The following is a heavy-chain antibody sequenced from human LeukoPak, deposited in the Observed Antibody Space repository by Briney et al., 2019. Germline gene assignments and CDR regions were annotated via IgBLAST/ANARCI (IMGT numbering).Heavy chain of an antibody. V-gene: IGHV3-30*03. D-gene: IGHD6-13*01. Sequence: GGSLRLSCAASGFTFSSYSMHWVRQAPGKGLEWVSVISYDGSNKYYADSVKGRFTISRDNSNNTLYLQMNSLRAEDTAVYYCALSLVRGSDYWGQGTLVTVSS. J-gene: IGHJ4*02. CDR3: ALSLVRGSDY. CDR2: ISYDGSNK. CDR1: GFTFSSYS.